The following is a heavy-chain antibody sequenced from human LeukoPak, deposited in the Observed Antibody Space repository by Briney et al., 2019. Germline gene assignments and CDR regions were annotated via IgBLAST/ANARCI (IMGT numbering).Heavy chain of an antibody. V-gene: IGHV3-23*01. J-gene: IGHJ4*02. CDR1: GFNFNIYS. CDR2: IRAEGDPT. CDR3: ARHNRGGYDFFDF. Sequence: GGSLRLSCRASGFNFNIYSMNWVRQAPGKELEWVSVIRAEGDPTHYADSVKGRFTISRDNSKNTLYLQMNNLRAEDTAIYYCARHNRGGYDFFDFWGQGTLVTVSS. D-gene: IGHD5-12*01.